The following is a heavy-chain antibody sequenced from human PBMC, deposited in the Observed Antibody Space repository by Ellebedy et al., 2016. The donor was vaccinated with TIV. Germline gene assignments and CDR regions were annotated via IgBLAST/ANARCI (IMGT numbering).Heavy chain of an antibody. V-gene: IGHV3-74*01. Sequence: PGGSLRLSCAASGFTFNSRAMFWVRQAAGKGLVWVSHISSDGSDTSYADSVKGRFIISRDNAENTLDLQMSSLRAEDTVLYYCARHSGGHGFDIWGQGTMVTVSP. CDR2: ISSDGSDT. J-gene: IGHJ3*02. CDR3: ARHSGGHGFDI. D-gene: IGHD2-21*01. CDR1: GFTFNSRA.